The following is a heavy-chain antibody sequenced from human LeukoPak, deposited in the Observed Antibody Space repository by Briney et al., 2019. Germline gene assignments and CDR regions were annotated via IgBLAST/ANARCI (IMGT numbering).Heavy chain of an antibody. CDR3: ARERGLSGYCSSTSCYLDY. CDR2: IIPIFGTA. CDR1: GGTFSSYA. V-gene: IGHV1-69*13. J-gene: IGHJ4*02. D-gene: IGHD2-2*01. Sequence: ASVKVSCKSSGGTFSSYAIIWVRQAPGQGLEWMGGIIPIFGTANYAQKFQGRVTITADESTSTAYMELSSLRSEDTAVYYCARERGLSGYCSSTSCYLDYWGQGTLVTVSS.